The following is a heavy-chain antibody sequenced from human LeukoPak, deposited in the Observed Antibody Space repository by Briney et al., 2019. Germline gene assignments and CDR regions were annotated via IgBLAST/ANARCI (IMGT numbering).Heavy chain of an antibody. D-gene: IGHD4-17*01. CDR2: IKQDGGXI. V-gene: IGHV3-7*01. CDR1: EFTFSSYW. CDR3: ARLGARQMLEY. Sequence: GGSLRLSCAASEFTFSSYWMSWVRQAPGKGLEWVANIKQDGGXIXXXXXVKXRXXVSRDNAKNSLYLQMNSLRAEDTAVYYCARLGARQMLEYWGQGTLVTVSS. J-gene: IGHJ4*02.